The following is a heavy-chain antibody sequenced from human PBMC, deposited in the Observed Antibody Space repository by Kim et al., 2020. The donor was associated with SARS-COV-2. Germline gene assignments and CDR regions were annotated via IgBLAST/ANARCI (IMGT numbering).Heavy chain of an antibody. CDR2: ISYDGSNK. D-gene: IGHD6-13*01. V-gene: IGHV3-30*04. CDR3: ASPRDSSSWLFDY. J-gene: IGHJ4*02. Sequence: GGSLRLSCAASGFTFSSYAMHWVRQAPGKGLEWVAVISYDGSNKYYADSVKGRFTISRDNSKNTLYLQLNSLRAGDTAVYYCASPRDSSSWLFDYWGQGTLVTVSS. CDR1: GFTFSSYA.